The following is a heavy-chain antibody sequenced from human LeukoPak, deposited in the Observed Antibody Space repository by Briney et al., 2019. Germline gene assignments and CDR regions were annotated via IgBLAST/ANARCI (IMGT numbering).Heavy chain of an antibody. D-gene: IGHD1-7*01. CDR2: IYQSGNT. V-gene: IGHV4-38-2*02. CDR1: GYSITSGYY. Sequence: SETLSLTCTVSGYSITSGYYWGWIRPPPGKGVEGIGNIYQSGNTYYNPSLKSRVTISGDKSKNKFSLKMSTVTAADTAVYYCARDSIHRRTTPFDYWGQGTLVTVSS. CDR3: ARDSIHRRTTPFDY. J-gene: IGHJ4*02.